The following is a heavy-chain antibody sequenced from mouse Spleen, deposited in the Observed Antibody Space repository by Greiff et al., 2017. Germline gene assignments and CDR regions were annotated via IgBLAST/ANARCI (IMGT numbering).Heavy chain of an antibody. V-gene: IGHV1-19*01. CDR3: ARRALVRDAMDY. Sequence: VQLKQSGPVLVKPGASVKMSCKASGYTFTDYYMNWVKQSHGKSLEWIGVINPYNGGTSYNQKFKGKATLTVDKSSSTAYMELNSLTSEDSAVYYCARRALVRDAMDYWGQGTSVTVSS. J-gene: IGHJ4*01. CDR1: GYTFTDYY. D-gene: IGHD2-10*02. CDR2: INPYNGGT.